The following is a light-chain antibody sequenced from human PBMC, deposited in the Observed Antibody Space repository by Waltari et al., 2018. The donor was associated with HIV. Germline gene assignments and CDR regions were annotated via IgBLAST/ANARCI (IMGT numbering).Light chain of an antibody. CDR2: RIT. CDR1: SSNIGSNT. J-gene: IGLJ1*01. CDR3: AAWDDSLSGYV. V-gene: IGLV1-44*01. Sequence: QSVLTQPPSASGTPGQRVTISCSGSSSNIGSNTVNWYQQFPGTAPKLLIYRITQGPSGVPDRFSGYKSGTSASLAISGLQSEDEADYYCAAWDDSLSGYVFGTGTKVIVL.